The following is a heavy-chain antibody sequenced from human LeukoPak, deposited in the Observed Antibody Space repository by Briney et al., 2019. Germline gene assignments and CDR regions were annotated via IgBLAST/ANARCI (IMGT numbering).Heavy chain of an antibody. CDR3: AKNRYCSGNTCFKDAFDI. V-gene: IGHV3-23*01. J-gene: IGHJ3*02. CDR2: ITGGGSST. D-gene: IGHD2-15*01. Sequence: PGGSLRLSCAASGFTFNNYGMNWVRQAPGKGLEWVSLITGGGSSTFYADSVKGRFTISRDNSKNTLYLEMNGLRAEDTAMYYCAKNRYCSGNTCFKDAFDIWGQGTMVTVSS. CDR1: GFTFNNYG.